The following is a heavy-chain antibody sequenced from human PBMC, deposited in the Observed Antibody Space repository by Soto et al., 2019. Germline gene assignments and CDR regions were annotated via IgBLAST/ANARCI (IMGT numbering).Heavy chain of an antibody. V-gene: IGHV4-59*01. D-gene: IGHD2-2*01. CDR3: ARSLGYCSSTSCPDYYYYGMDV. CDR1: GGSISSYY. CDR2: IYYSGST. Sequence: SETLSLTCTVSGGSISSYYWSWIRQPPGKGLEWIGYIYYSGSTNYNPSLKSRVTISVVTSKNQFSLKLSSVTAADTAVYYFARSLGYCSSTSCPDYYYYGMDVWGQGTTVTVSS. J-gene: IGHJ6*02.